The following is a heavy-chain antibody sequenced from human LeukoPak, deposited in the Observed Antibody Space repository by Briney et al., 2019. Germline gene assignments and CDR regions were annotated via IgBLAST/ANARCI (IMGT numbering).Heavy chain of an antibody. J-gene: IGHJ4*02. CDR3: ARGKWELLYCFDY. Sequence: GGSLRLSCAASGFTFSTYSMNWVRQAPGKGLEWVSSISSSSSYIYYTDSVKGRFTISRDNAKNSLYLQMNSLRAEDTAVYYCARGKWELLYCFDYWGQGTLVTVSS. CDR1: GFTFSTYS. V-gene: IGHV3-21*01. D-gene: IGHD1-26*01. CDR2: ISSSSSYI.